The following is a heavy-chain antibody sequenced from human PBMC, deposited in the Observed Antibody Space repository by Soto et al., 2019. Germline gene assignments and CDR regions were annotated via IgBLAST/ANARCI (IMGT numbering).Heavy chain of an antibody. D-gene: IGHD6-13*01. Sequence: PSETLSLTCTVSGGSISSGGYYWSWIRQHPGKGLEWIGYIYYSGSTYYNPSLKSRVTISVDTSKNQFSLKLSSVTAADTAVYYCGTGWQQLALDYWGQGTLVTVSS. J-gene: IGHJ4*02. CDR3: GTGWQQLALDY. CDR1: GGSISSGGYY. V-gene: IGHV4-31*03. CDR2: IYYSGST.